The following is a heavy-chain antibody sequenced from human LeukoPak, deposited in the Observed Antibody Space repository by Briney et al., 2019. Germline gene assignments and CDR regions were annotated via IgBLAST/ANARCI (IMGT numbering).Heavy chain of an antibody. Sequence: SETLSLTCAVYGGSFSNYYWSWIRQPPGKGLEWIGEINHSGSTNYNPSLTSRVTISVDTSKNQFSLKLSSVTAADTAVYYCARITSIIGYSSSWLPNANYYYYYYMDVWGKGTTVTVSS. V-gene: IGHV4-34*01. CDR2: INHSGST. D-gene: IGHD6-13*01. CDR1: GGSFSNYY. J-gene: IGHJ6*03. CDR3: ARITSIIGYSSSWLPNANYYYYYYMDV.